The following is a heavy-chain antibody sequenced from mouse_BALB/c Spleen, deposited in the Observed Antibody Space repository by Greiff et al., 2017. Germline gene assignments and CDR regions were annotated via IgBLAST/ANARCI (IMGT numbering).Heavy chain of an antibody. J-gene: IGHJ3*01. CDR1: GFSLTSYG. Sequence: VKLMESGPGLVAPSQSLSITCTVSGFSLTSYGVHWVRQPPGKGLEWLGVIWAGGSTNYNSALMSRLSISKDNSKSQVFLKMNSLQTDDTAMYYCARDNRIYYDYPWFAYWGQGTLVTVSA. CDR3: ARDNRIYYDYPWFAY. D-gene: IGHD2-4*01. CDR2: IWAGGST. V-gene: IGHV2-9*02.